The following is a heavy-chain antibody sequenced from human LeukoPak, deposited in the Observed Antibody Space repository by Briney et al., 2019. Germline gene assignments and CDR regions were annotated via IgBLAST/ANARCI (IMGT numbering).Heavy chain of an antibody. J-gene: IGHJ6*03. Sequence: PSETLSLTCAVYGGSFCGYYWSWIRQPPGKGLEWIGEINHSGSTNYNPSLKSRVTISVDTSKNQFSLKLSSVTAADTAVYYCARELGSIAAPYDYYYYYMDVWGKGTTVTVSS. CDR3: ARELGSIAAPYDYYYYYMDV. V-gene: IGHV4-34*01. CDR2: INHSGST. CDR1: GGSFCGYY. D-gene: IGHD6-6*01.